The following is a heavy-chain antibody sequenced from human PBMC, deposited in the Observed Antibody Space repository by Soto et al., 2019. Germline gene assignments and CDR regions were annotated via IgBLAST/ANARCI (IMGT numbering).Heavy chain of an antibody. CDR3: ARGYPGIAVVLAY. J-gene: IGHJ4*01. CDR2: IYYSGST. D-gene: IGHD6-19*01. Sequence: GKGLEWIGYIYYSGSTNYNPSLKSRVTISVDTSKNQFSLKLSSVTAADTAVYYCARGYPGIAVVLAYWGNRTLV. V-gene: IGHV4-59*01.